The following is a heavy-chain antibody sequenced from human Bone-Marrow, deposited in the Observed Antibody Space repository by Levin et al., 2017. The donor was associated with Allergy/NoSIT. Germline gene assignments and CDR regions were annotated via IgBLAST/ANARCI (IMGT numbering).Heavy chain of an antibody. CDR1: GGSISSSSYY. D-gene: IGHD3-10*01. J-gene: IGHJ3*02. CDR2: IYYSGST. V-gene: IGHV4-39*01. Sequence: SQTLSLTCTVSGGSISSSSYYWGWIRQPPGKGLEWIGSIYYSGSTYYNPSLKSRVTISVDTSKNQFSLKLSSVTAADTAVYYCARHGGYGSSRGVDAFDIWGQGTMVTVSS. CDR3: ARHGGYGSSRGVDAFDI.